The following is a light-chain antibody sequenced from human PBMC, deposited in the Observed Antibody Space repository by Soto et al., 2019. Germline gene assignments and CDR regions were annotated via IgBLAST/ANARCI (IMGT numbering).Light chain of an antibody. CDR3: LQSYRTPLT. J-gene: IGKJ4*01. V-gene: IGKV1-39*01. CDR2: GAS. CDR1: QSINNY. Sequence: IQMTQSPSTLSASVGDRVTITCRASQSINNYLSWYQQKPGKAPNLLIFGASTLQSGVPSRFSGSGSGTDFTLTISSLQPEDFATYYCLQSYRTPLTFGGGTKVDIK.